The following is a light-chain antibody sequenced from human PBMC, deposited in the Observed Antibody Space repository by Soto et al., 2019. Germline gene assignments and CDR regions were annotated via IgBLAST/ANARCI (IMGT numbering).Light chain of an antibody. CDR1: SSDVGTYNL. Sequence: QSVLTQPASVSGSPGQSITISCTGTSSDVGTYNLVSWYQQHPGKAPKLMIYEGSQRPSGVSNRFSGSKSGNTASLTISGLQAEDEADYHCCSYAGSSTWVFGGGTKLTVL. CDR3: CSYAGSSTWV. V-gene: IGLV2-23*01. CDR2: EGS. J-gene: IGLJ3*02.